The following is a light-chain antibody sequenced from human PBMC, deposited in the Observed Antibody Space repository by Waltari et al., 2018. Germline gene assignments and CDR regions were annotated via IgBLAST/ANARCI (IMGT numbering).Light chain of an antibody. Sequence: EIVITQSPATLSVSPGERATLSCRASQSVRSNLAWYQQTPAQAPRLLIYGASTRATGIPARFSGSGSGTEFTLTISSLQSEDFAVYYCQQYNNWPKTFGQGTKVEIK. CDR2: GAS. CDR1: QSVRSN. CDR3: QQYNNWPKT. V-gene: IGKV3-15*01. J-gene: IGKJ1*01.